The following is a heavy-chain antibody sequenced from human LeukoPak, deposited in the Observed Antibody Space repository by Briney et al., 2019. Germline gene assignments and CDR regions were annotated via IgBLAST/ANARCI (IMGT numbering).Heavy chain of an antibody. CDR2: ISGDSKYI. D-gene: IGHD2-2*01. Sequence: PGGSLXXXXAGSGFTFSRYTFNWVRQAPGRGLEGVAAISGDSKYIYYTDSVKGRFIISRDNAKNSVFLQMNSLRVEDTAVYYCARAPTVSVGYCSSSSCQADSWGQGTLVTVSS. J-gene: IGHJ5*01. CDR1: GFTFSRYT. V-gene: IGHV3-21*01. CDR3: ARAPTVSVGYCSSSSCQADS.